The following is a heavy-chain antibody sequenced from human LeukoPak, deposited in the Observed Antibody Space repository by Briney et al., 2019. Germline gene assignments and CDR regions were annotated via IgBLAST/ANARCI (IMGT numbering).Heavy chain of an antibody. D-gene: IGHD2-2*01. V-gene: IGHV1-3*01. CDR2: INAGNGNT. Sequence: ASVRVSCTASGYTFTIYAMHWVRQAPGQRREWMGWINAGNGNTKYSQKFQGRVTITRDTSASTAYMELSSLRSEDTAVYYCTRAASDCSSTSCFTRYFQHWGQGTLVTVSS. J-gene: IGHJ1*01. CDR1: GYTFTIYA. CDR3: TRAASDCSSTSCFTRYFQH.